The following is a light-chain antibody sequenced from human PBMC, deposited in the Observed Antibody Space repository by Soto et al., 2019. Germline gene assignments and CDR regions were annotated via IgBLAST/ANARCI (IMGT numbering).Light chain of an antibody. CDR1: QRISSRN. CDR2: GAS. V-gene: IGKV3-20*01. J-gene: IGKJ2*01. CDR3: QQYSDFPYT. Sequence: EIVLTQSPGTLSLAPRERATLSCRASQRISSRNFAWYQQKPGQPPRLLIYGASSRATGIPDRFSGSGSVTDFTLTISRLEPEDFAVYYCQQYSDFPYTFGQGTKLEV.